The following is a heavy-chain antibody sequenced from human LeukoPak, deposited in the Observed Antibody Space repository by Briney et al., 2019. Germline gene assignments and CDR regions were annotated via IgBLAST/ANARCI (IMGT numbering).Heavy chain of an antibody. CDR2: IIPIFGTA. CDR1: GGTFSSYA. J-gene: IGHJ3*02. Sequence: SVKVSCKASGGTFSSYAISWVRQAPGQGLEWMGGIIPIFGTANYAQKFQGRVTITADKSTSTAYMELSSLRSEDTAVYYCARLILGFLDPRAAFDIWGQGAMVTVSS. D-gene: IGHD3-3*01. V-gene: IGHV1-69*06. CDR3: ARLILGFLDPRAAFDI.